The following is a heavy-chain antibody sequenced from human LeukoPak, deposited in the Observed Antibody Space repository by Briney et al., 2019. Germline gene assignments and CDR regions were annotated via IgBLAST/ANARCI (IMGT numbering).Heavy chain of an antibody. D-gene: IGHD2-2*02. Sequence: ASVKVSCKASGYTFTSYGISWVRQAPGQGLEWMGWISAYNGNTNYAQKLQGRVTMTTDTSTSTAYMELSSLRSEDTAVYYCARVSGCSSTSCYTGRIDPWGQGTLVTVSS. CDR3: ARVSGCSSTSCYTGRIDP. J-gene: IGHJ5*02. CDR2: ISAYNGNT. V-gene: IGHV1-18*01. CDR1: GYTFTSYG.